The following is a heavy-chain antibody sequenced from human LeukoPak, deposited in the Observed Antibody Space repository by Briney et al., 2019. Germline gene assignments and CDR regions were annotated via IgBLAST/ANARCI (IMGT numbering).Heavy chain of an antibody. Sequence: GGSLRLSCAASGFTFSSYSVNWVRQAPGKGLEWVSGISWDSGSIGYADSVKGRFTISRDNAKNSLYLQMNSLRAEDTALYYCAKDMSGLVPLPYGMDVWGQGTTVTVSS. CDR1: GFTFSSYS. D-gene: IGHD3-10*01. J-gene: IGHJ6*02. CDR3: AKDMSGLVPLPYGMDV. V-gene: IGHV3-9*01. CDR2: ISWDSGSI.